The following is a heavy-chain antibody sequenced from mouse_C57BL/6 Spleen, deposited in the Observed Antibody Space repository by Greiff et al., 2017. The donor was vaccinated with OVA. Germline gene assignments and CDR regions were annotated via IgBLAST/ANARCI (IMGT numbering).Heavy chain of an antibody. J-gene: IGHJ2*01. CDR2: IHPNSGST. CDR1: GYTFTSYW. Sequence: VQLQQPGAELVKPGASVKLSCKASGYTFTSYWMHWVKQRPGQGLEWIGMIHPNSGSTNYNEKFKSKATLTVDTSSSPAYMQLSSLTSEDSAVYYCARRETGTGFDYWGQGTTLTVSS. D-gene: IGHD4-1*01. V-gene: IGHV1-64*01. CDR3: ARRETGTGFDY.